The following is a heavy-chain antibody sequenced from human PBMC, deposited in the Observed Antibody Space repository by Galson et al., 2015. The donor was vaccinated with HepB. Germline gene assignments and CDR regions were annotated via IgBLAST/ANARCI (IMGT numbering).Heavy chain of an antibody. D-gene: IGHD2-21*02. CDR2: IYSGGST. CDR3: ARVSYCGGDCYPNAFDI. CDR1: GFTVSSNS. Sequence: SLRLSCAASGFTVSSNSMTWVRQAPGKGLEWLSVIYSGGSTDYADSVKGRFTISRHNPKNTLSLQMNSLITEDTAVYYCARVSYCGGDCYPNAFDIWGQGTMVIVSS. V-gene: IGHV3-53*04. J-gene: IGHJ3*02.